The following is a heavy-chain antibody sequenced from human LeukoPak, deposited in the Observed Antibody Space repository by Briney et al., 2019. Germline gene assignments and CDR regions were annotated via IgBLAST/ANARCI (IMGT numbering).Heavy chain of an antibody. Sequence: GGSLRLSCAASGFTFSSYAMSWVRQAPGKGLEWFSAISGSGGSTYYADSVKGRFTISRDNSKNTLYLQMNSLRAEDTAVYYCAKGVGVRGGYYYGMDVWGQGTTVTVSS. J-gene: IGHJ6*02. D-gene: IGHD3-10*01. V-gene: IGHV3-23*01. CDR2: ISGSGGST. CDR1: GFTFSSYA. CDR3: AKGVGVRGGYYYGMDV.